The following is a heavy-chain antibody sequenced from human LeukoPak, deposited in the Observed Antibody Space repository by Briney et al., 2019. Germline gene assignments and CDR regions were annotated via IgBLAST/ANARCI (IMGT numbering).Heavy chain of an antibody. CDR1: SDSIYSSNYY. CDR2: IYYSGST. J-gene: IGHJ4*02. V-gene: IGHV4-39*01. CDR3: ARHPSSSGLYYFDY. D-gene: IGHD6-19*01. Sequence: SETLSLTCTVSSDSIYSSNYYWGWIRQPPGKGLEWIGSIYYSGSTYYNSSLKSRVTISVDTSKNQFSLKLSSLTAADTAVYYCARHPSSSGLYYFDYWGQGTLVTVSS.